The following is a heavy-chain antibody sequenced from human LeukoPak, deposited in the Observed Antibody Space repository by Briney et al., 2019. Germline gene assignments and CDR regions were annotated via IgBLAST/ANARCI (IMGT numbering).Heavy chain of an antibody. CDR3: AKQLGYCSDGSCYFPY. Sequence: GGSLRLSCAASGFTFSNYWMAWVRQAPGKGLEWVSAISNNGGYTYYADSVQGRFTISRDNSKSTLCLQMNSLRAEDTAVYYCAKQLGYCSDGSCYFPYWGQGTLVTVSS. V-gene: IGHV3-23*01. D-gene: IGHD2-15*01. CDR2: ISNNGGYT. CDR1: GFTFSNYW. J-gene: IGHJ4*02.